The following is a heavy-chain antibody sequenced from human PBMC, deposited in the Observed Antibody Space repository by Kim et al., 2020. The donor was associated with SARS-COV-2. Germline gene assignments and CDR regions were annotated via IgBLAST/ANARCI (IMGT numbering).Heavy chain of an antibody. CDR2: ISYDGSNK. D-gene: IGHD6-19*01. CDR3: AGDDLSSGWQRGGGAFDY. J-gene: IGHJ4*02. V-gene: IGHV3-30*04. CDR1: GFTFSSYA. Sequence: GGSLRLSCAASGFTFSSYAMHWVRQAPGKGLEWVAVISYDGSNKYYADSVKGRFTISRDNSKNTLYLQMNSLRAEDTAVYYCAGDDLSSGWQRGGGAFDYWGQGTLVTVSS.